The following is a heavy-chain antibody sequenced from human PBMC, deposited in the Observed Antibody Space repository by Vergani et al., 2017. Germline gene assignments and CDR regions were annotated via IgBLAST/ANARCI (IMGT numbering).Heavy chain of an antibody. D-gene: IGHD3-16*01. CDR1: GGPFSGYY. V-gene: IGHV4-34*01. CDR3: PRGGDYYGMDV. J-gene: IGHJ6*02. Sequence: QVQLQQWGAGLLKPSETLSLTCAVYGGPFSGYYWSWIRQPPGKGLEWIGEINHSGSTNYNPSLKSRVTISVDTSKNQCSLKLSSVTAADTAVYYCPRGGDYYGMDVWGQGTTVTVSS. CDR2: INHSGST.